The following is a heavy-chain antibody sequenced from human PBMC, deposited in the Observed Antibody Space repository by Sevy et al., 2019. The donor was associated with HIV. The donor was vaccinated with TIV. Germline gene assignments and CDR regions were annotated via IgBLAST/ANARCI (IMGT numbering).Heavy chain of an antibody. CDR1: EFIFTNAW. V-gene: IGHV3-15*01. CDR2: IKSKTNGGTT. J-gene: IGHJ4*02. Sequence: GGSLRLSCAASEFIFTNAWMSWVRQAPGKGLEWVGRIKSKTNGGTTDYAEPVEGRFTNSSDDSKKTLYLQMNSLKTEDTAVYYCTTDLEYQLERYYFNYWGQGTLVTVSS. CDR3: TTDLEYQLERYYFNY. D-gene: IGHD2-2*01.